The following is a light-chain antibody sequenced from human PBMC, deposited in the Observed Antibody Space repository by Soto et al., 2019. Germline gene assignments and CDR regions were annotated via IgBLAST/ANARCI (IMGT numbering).Light chain of an antibody. CDR2: EVT. CDR3: SSYTDSAFHV. CDR1: SSDVGTNNY. J-gene: IGLJ1*01. V-gene: IGLV2-8*01. Sequence: SVLTHPPSATWSPGQSDTISCTGTSSDVGTNNYVSWYQQHPGKAPKLVIFEVTKRPPGVPDRFSGSKSDNTASLTVSGLQAEDEADYYCSSYTDSAFHVFGTGTKVTVL.